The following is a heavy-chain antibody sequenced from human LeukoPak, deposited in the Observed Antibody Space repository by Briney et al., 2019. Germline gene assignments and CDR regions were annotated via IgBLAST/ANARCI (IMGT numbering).Heavy chain of an antibody. V-gene: IGHV3-48*03. CDR1: GSTFSNYE. CDR2: ISGSGTSI. D-gene: IGHD3-10*01. CDR3: ARETYYGSGSYSDFALDY. J-gene: IGHJ4*02. Sequence: PGGSLRLSCAASGSTFSNYEINWVRQAPGRGLEWISYISGSGTSIYHANSVKGRFTISRDNAKNSVYLQMNSLRAEDTAVYYCARETYYGSGSYSDFALDYWGQGTLVTVSS.